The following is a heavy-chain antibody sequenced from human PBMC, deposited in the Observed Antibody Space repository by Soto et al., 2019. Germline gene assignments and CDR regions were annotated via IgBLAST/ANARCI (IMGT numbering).Heavy chain of an antibody. CDR2: IIPILGNT. J-gene: IGHJ4*02. CDR3: ARVSYGDYVWP. CDR1: GGTFSSYT. D-gene: IGHD4-17*01. Sequence: GASVKVSCKASGGTFSSYTISWVRQAPGQGLEWMGRIIPILGNTGYAQKFQGRVTMTRNTSISTAYMELSSLRSEDTAVYYCARVSYGDYVWPWGQGTLVTVSS. V-gene: IGHV1-8*02.